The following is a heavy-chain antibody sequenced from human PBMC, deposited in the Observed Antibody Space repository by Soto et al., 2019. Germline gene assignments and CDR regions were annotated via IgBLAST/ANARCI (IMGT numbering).Heavy chain of an antibody. CDR1: GFTFSSHW. Sequence: GGSLRLSCAASGFTFSSHWMHWVHQAPGKGLVWVSRINGDGSSTSYADSVKGRFTISRDNAKNMLYLQVNSLRADDTAVYYWAGSPGLSRISGTTLGAWGQGTLVTVSS. V-gene: IGHV3-74*01. CDR3: AGSPGLSRISGTTLGA. CDR2: INGDGSST. J-gene: IGHJ5*01. D-gene: IGHD1-7*01.